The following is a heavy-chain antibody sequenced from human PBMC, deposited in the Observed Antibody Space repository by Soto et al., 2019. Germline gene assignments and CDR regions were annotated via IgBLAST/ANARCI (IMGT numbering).Heavy chain of an antibody. CDR3: ARVQHGYYGSGSHKYITYYYYHGEEL. D-gene: IGHD3-10*01. V-gene: IGHV4-59*01. Sequence: AETVSLTCTVSGGSISSYYWSWIRQPLGKGLEWIGYIYYSGSTNYNPSLKSRVTISVDTSKNQFSLKLSSVTAADTAVYYCARVQHGYYGSGSHKYITYYYYHGEELCGQGRRFTVPS. CDR2: IYYSGST. CDR1: GGSISSYY. J-gene: IGHJ6*02.